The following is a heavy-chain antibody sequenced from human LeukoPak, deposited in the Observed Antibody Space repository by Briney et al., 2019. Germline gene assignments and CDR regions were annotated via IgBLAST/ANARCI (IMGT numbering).Heavy chain of an antibody. D-gene: IGHD2-15*01. V-gene: IGHV3-23*01. J-gene: IGHJ6*03. CDR1: GFTFSTYA. CDR3: ARVLRYCSGGNCYSGGLGYMDV. CDR2: ISGGGTYT. Sequence: GGSLRLSCAASGFTFSTYAMSWVRQAPGKGLEWVSSISGGGTYTYYADSVKGRFTISRDNSKNTLYLQMNSLRAEDTAVYYCARVLRYCSGGNCYSGGLGYMDVWGKGTTVTISS.